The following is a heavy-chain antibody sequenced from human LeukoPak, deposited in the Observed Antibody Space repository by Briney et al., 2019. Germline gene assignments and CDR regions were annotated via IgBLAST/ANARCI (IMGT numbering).Heavy chain of an antibody. V-gene: IGHV3-11*01. D-gene: IGHD3-16*02. J-gene: IGHJ3*02. CDR2: ISSSGRTK. CDR3: ARGIYDYVWGSYRFDAFDI. Sequence: PGGSLRLSCAASGFTFSDYYMSWIRQAPGKGLEWVSYISSSGRTKYYADSVKGRFTISRDNAENSLYLQMNSLRAEDTAVYYCARGIYDYVWGSYRFDAFDIWGQGTMVTVSS. CDR1: GFTFSDYY.